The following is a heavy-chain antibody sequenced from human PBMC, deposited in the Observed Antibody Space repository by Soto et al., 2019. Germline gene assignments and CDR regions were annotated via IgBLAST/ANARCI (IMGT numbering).Heavy chain of an antibody. V-gene: IGHV1-3*01. D-gene: IGHD2-15*01. Sequence: ASVKVSCKASGYTFTSYDMHWVRQAPGQRLEWVGWINAGNGNTKYSQKFQGRVTITRDTSASTAYMELSSLRSEDTAVYYCARVYCSGGACYHLDYWGQGTLVTVSS. CDR2: INAGNGNT. CDR3: ARVYCSGGACYHLDY. J-gene: IGHJ4*02. CDR1: GYTFTSYD.